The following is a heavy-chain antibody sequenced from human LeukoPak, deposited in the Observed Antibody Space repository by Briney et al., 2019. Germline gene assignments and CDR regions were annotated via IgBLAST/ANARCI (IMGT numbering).Heavy chain of an antibody. CDR1: GASINSYY. CDR3: ARTFCSGGSCFHFDY. Sequence: SETLSLTCTVSGASINSYYFTWIRQPAGKGLEWIGRVFSDGATDYNPSLQSRVTMSLDTSKNQVSLKLSSVAAADTAVYYCARTFCSGGSCFHFDYWGQGTLVTVSS. J-gene: IGHJ4*02. CDR2: VFSDGAT. D-gene: IGHD2-15*01. V-gene: IGHV4-4*07.